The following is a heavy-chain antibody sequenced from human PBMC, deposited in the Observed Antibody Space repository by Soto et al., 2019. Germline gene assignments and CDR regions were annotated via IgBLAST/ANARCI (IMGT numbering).Heavy chain of an antibody. V-gene: IGHV4-31*03. CDR3: ARVSLDMAYYGGKSGSFWYFDL. CDR2: IYYSGST. J-gene: IGHJ2*01. Sequence: QVQLQESGPGLVKPSQTLSLTCTVSGGSISSGGYYWSWIRQHPGKGLEWIGYIYYSGSTYYNPSLKSRVTISVDTSKNQFSLKLSSVTAADTAVYYCARVSLDMAYYGGKSGSFWYFDLWGRGTLVTVSS. CDR1: GGSISSGGYY. D-gene: IGHD1-26*01.